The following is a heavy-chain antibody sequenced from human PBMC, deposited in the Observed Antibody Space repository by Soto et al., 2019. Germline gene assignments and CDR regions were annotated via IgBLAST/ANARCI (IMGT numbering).Heavy chain of an antibody. D-gene: IGHD2-21*02. CDR3: ARVYPMNCGGDCYGHYHFDY. CDR1: GFTFSSYW. CDR2: IKQDGSEK. Sequence: GGSLRLSCAASGFTFSSYWMSWVRQAPGKGLEWVANIKQDGSEKYYVDSVKGRFTISRDNAKNSLYLQMNSLRAEDTAVYYCARVYPMNCGGDCYGHYHFDYWGQGTLVTVSS. J-gene: IGHJ4*02. V-gene: IGHV3-7*05.